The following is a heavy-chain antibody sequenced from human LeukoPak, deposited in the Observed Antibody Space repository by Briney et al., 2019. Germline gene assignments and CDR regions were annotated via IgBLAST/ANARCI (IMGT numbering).Heavy chain of an antibody. V-gene: IGHV3-74*01. CDR3: ARGQISKLGSYRFDY. CDR1: GFTFSSYW. D-gene: IGHD1-26*01. CDR2: INSDGSNR. J-gene: IGHJ4*02. Sequence: PGGSLRLSCAASGFTFSSYWMHWVRQAPGKGLVWVSRINSDGSNRNYADSVKGRFTISRDNAKNTLYLQMNSLRAEDTAVYYCARGQISKLGSYRFDYWGQGTLVTVSS.